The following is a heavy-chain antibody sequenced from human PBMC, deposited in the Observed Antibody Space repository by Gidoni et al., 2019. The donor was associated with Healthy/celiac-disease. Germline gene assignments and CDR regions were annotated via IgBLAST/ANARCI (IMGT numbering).Heavy chain of an antibody. J-gene: IGHJ4*02. CDR1: GGAISSSSYY. V-gene: IGHV4-39*01. Sequence: LQLQASGPGLVKPSETLSLTCTVSGGAISSSSYYWGWIRQPPGTGLEWIGSIYYSGSTYYNPSLKSRVTISVDTSKNQFSLKLSSVTAADTAVYYCARLYAGTPLLLDYWGQGTLVTVSS. CDR3: ARLYAGTPLLLDY. D-gene: IGHD1-1*01. CDR2: IYYSGST.